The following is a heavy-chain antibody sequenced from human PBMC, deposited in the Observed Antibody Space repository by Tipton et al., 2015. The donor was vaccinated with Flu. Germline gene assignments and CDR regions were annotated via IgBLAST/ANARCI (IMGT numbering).Heavy chain of an antibody. CDR2: ISSSGSTI. V-gene: IGHV3-11*01. J-gene: IGHJ6*02. CDR3: ARGGPLRYSSRMKYGMDV. Sequence: GSLRLSCAASGFTFSDYYIKWIRQAPGKGLEWVSYISSSGSTIYYADSVKGRFTISRDNAKNSLYLQMNSLRAEDTAVYYCARGGPLRYSSRMKYGMDVWGQGPTVTVSS. CDR1: GFTFSDYY. D-gene: IGHD6-13*01.